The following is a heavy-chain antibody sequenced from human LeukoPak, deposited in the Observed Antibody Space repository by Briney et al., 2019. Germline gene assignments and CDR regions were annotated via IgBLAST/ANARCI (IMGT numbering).Heavy chain of an antibody. Sequence: GASVKVSCKASGGTFSSYAISWVRQAPGQGLEWMGGIIPIFGTANYAQKFQGRVTITTDESTSTAYMELSSPRSEDTAVYYCARVSNSAATSPLYFDYWGQGTLVTVSS. D-gene: IGHD2-15*01. CDR2: IIPIFGTA. V-gene: IGHV1-69*05. CDR1: GGTFSSYA. CDR3: ARVSNSAATSPLYFDY. J-gene: IGHJ4*02.